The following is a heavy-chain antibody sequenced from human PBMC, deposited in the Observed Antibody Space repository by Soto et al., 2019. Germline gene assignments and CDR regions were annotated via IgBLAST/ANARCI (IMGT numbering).Heavy chain of an antibody. CDR3: AKDERMTILGVAGSAFDI. D-gene: IGHD3-3*01. J-gene: IGHJ3*02. CDR1: GFTFSSYG. V-gene: IGHV3-30*18. Sequence: PGGSLRLSCAASGFTFSSYGMHWVRQAPGKGLEWVAVISYDGSNKYYADSVKGRFTISRDNSKNTLYLQMNSLRAEDTAVYYCAKDERMTILGVAGSAFDIWGQGKMVTVS. CDR2: ISYDGSNK.